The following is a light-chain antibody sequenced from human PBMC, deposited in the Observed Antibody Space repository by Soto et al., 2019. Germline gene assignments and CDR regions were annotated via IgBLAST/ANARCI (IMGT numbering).Light chain of an antibody. J-gene: IGLJ2*01. V-gene: IGLV1-47*01. CDR2: RNN. CDR1: NSNIGSNY. Sequence: QSALTQPPSASGTPGQRVTISCSASNSNIGSNYVYWYQQLPGTAPKLLIYRNNQRPSGVPDRFSGSKSGTPASLAISGLRSEDEAHYYCAAWDDSLSVVFGGGTKLTVL. CDR3: AAWDDSLSVV.